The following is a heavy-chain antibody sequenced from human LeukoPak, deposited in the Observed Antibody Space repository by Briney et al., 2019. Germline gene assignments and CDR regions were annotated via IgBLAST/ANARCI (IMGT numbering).Heavy chain of an antibody. CDR3: AKDCGGDCYNWFDP. V-gene: IGHV3-33*06. CDR1: GFTFSSYG. Sequence: GGSLRLSCAASGFTFSSYGMHWVRQAPGKGLEWVAVIWYDGSNKYYADSVKGRFTISRDNSKNTLYLQMNSLRAEDTAVYYCAKDCGGDCYNWFDPWGQGTLVTVSS. D-gene: IGHD2-21*02. J-gene: IGHJ5*02. CDR2: IWYDGSNK.